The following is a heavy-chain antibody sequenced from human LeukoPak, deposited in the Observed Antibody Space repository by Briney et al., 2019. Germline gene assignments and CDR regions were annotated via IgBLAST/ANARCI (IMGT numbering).Heavy chain of an antibody. J-gene: IGHJ6*03. D-gene: IGHD6-19*01. Sequence: SETLSLTCAVYGGSFSGYYWSWIRQPPGKGLKWIGEINHSGSTNYNPSLKGRVTISVDTSKNQISLKLSSVTAADTAVYYCARDAGSGWYGRDYYYMDVWGKGTTVTVSS. CDR2: INHSGST. CDR3: ARDAGSGWYGRDYYYMDV. V-gene: IGHV4-34*01. CDR1: GGSFSGYY.